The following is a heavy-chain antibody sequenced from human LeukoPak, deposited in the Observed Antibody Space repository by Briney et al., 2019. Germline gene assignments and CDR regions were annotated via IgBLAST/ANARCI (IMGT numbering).Heavy chain of an antibody. CDR2: IIPILGIA. D-gene: IGHD2-2*02. V-gene: IGHV1-69*04. CDR3: ARDGGTQVVPAAINWFDP. CDR1: GGTFSSYA. J-gene: IGHJ5*02. Sequence: ASVKVSCKASGGTFSSYAISWVRQAPGQGLEWMGRIIPILGIANYAQKFQGRATITADKSTSAAYMAPSSLRSEDTAVYYCARDGGTQVVPAAINWFDPWGQGTLVTVSS.